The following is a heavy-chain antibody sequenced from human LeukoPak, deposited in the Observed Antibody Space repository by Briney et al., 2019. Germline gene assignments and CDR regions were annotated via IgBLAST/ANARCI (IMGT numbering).Heavy chain of an antibody. CDR2: IYHSGST. J-gene: IGHJ4*02. CDR3: ARQTSGSYSQFDY. V-gene: IGHV4-38-2*01. D-gene: IGHD1-26*01. CDR1: GYSISSGYY. Sequence: SETLSLTCAVSGYSISSGYYWGWIRQPPGKGLEWIGSIYHSGSTYYNPSLKSRVTISVDTSKNQFSLKLSSVPAADTAVYYCARQTSGSYSQFDYWGQGTLVTVSS.